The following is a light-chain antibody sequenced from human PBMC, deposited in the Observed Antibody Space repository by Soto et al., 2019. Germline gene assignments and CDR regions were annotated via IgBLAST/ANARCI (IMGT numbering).Light chain of an antibody. Sequence: IVFKQSQGTLSLSPWESATLSCRASQTLSNNFLVWYQHKPGQAPRLLIYGASIRATGIPDRFSGSGSGTDFTLTISSLEPEDFAVYYCQQRSNWPRTFGQGTRLEIK. V-gene: IGKV3D-20*02. J-gene: IGKJ5*01. CDR2: GAS. CDR1: QTLSNNF. CDR3: QQRSNWPRT.